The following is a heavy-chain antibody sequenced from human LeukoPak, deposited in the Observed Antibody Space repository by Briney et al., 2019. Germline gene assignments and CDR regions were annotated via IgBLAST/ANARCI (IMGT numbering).Heavy chain of an antibody. CDR2: ISRSGDSI. Sequence: PGGSLRLSCSASGFTFSSYAMHWVRQAPGKGLEYVSAISRSGDSIYYADSVKGRISISRDNSKNTLYLQMSSPRAEDTAVYYCVKGTYTAAHWGQGTLVTVSP. V-gene: IGHV3-64D*06. CDR3: VKGTYTAAH. J-gene: IGHJ4*02. D-gene: IGHD1-14*01. CDR1: GFTFSSYA.